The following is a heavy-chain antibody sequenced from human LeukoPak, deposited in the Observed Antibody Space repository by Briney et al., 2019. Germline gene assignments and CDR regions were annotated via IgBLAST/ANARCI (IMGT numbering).Heavy chain of an antibody. D-gene: IGHD1-26*01. CDR2: INPSGGTT. CDR3: ARAPYSGINPPFDY. CDR1: GYTFTMFF. J-gene: IGHJ4*02. V-gene: IGHV1-46*01. Sequence: ASVKVSCTASGYTFTMFFIHWVRRAPGQGREWMGTINPSGGTTSYAQKFQGTVTMTRDTSTSTVYMDLNSLRSEDMAVYYCARAPYSGINPPFDYWGQGTLVIVSS.